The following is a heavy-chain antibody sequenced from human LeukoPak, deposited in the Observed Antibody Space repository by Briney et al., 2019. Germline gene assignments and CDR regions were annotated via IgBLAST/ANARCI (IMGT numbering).Heavy chain of an antibody. Sequence: GGSLRLSCAASGFTFSSYAMSWVLQAPGKGLEWVSAISGSGGSTYYADSVKGRFTISRDNSKNTLYLQMNSLRAEDTAVYYCAKDRDYGSNFDYWGQGTLVTVSS. J-gene: IGHJ4*02. CDR1: GFTFSSYA. V-gene: IGHV3-23*01. D-gene: IGHD3-16*01. CDR3: AKDRDYGSNFDY. CDR2: ISGSGGST.